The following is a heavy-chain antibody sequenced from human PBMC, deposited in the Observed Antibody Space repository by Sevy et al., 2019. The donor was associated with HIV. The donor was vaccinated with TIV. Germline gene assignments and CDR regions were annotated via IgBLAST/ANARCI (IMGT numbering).Heavy chain of an antibody. CDR3: ARGINFYGSGREGHSYMHV. CDR2: ISGSSAYT. CDR1: GFAFSNFA. Sequence: GGSLRLSCAASGFAFSNFAISWVRQAPGKGLEWVSLISGSSAYTYYADSVKGRFTISRDNSKNTLYLQMNSLRVEDTALYYCARGINFYGSGREGHSYMHVWGKGTTVTVSS. V-gene: IGHV3-23*01. J-gene: IGHJ6*03. D-gene: IGHD3-10*01.